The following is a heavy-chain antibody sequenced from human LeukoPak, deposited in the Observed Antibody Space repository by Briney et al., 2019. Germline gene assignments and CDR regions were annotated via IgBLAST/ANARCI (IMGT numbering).Heavy chain of an antibody. Sequence: ASVKVSCKASGGTFSSYAISWVRQAPGQGLEWMGWINTNTGNPTYAQGFTGRFVFSLDTSVNTAYLQISSLKAEDSAVYYCARWPSFGVLDDWGRGTLVTVSS. V-gene: IGHV7-4-1*02. CDR3: ARWPSFGVLDD. D-gene: IGHD3-3*01. CDR1: GGTFSSYA. CDR2: INTNTGNP. J-gene: IGHJ4*02.